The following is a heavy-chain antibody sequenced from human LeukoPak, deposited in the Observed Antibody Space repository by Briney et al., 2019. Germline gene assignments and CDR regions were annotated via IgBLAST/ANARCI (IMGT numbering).Heavy chain of an antibody. Sequence: KPSETLSLTCTVSGGSINSYYWSWIRQPAGKGLEWIGRIYSSGSTNYNPSLKSRVSMSVDTSKNQFSLKPTSVTDADTAVYYCARGGKATVVTMWGQGILVTVSS. V-gene: IGHV4-4*07. CDR2: IYSSGST. CDR1: GGSINSYY. CDR3: ARGGKATVVTM. J-gene: IGHJ4*02. D-gene: IGHD4-23*01.